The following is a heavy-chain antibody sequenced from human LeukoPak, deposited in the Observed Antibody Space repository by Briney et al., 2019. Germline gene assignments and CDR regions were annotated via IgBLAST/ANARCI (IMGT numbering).Heavy chain of an antibody. CDR1: GFTFDDYA. CDR3: ASAGNDY. V-gene: IGHV3-9*01. CDR2: ISWNSGSI. D-gene: IGHD6-13*01. J-gene: IGHJ4*02. Sequence: PGRFLRLSCAASGFTFDDYAMHWVRQAPGKGLEWVSGISWNSGSIGYADSVKGRFTISRDNAKNSLYLQMNSLRAEDTALYYCASAGNDYWGQGTLVTVSS.